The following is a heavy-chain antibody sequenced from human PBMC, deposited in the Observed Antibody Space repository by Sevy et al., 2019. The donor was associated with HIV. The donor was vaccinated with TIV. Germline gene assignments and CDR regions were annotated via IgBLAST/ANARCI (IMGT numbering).Heavy chain of an antibody. Sequence: ASVKVSCKVSGYTLTELSMHWVRQAPGKGLEWMGGFDPEDGETIYAQKFQGRVTMTEDTSTDTAYMELRGLRSEDTAVYYCATAHAREQIRLLWFGELLYGFDPWGQGTLVTVSS. CDR3: ATAHAREQIRLLWFGELLYGFDP. CDR2: FDPEDGET. V-gene: IGHV1-24*01. J-gene: IGHJ5*02. D-gene: IGHD3-10*01. CDR1: GYTLTELS.